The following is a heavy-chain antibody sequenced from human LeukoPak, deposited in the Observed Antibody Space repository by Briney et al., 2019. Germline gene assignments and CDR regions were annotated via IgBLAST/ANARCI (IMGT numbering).Heavy chain of an antibody. Sequence: AGGSLRLSCSASGFTFRSYSMDWVRQAPGKGLEWLSYITSSSGTIYYADSVKGRFTVSRDNAKNSLYLQMNSLRDEDTAVYYCARDRTTLIDYWGQGIQVTVSS. CDR1: GFTFRSYS. D-gene: IGHD1-14*01. CDR3: ARDRTTLIDY. CDR2: ITSSSGTI. V-gene: IGHV3-48*02. J-gene: IGHJ4*01.